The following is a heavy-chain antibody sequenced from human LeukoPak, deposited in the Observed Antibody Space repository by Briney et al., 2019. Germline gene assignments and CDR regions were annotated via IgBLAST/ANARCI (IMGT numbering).Heavy chain of an antibody. CDR2: IFSNDEK. CDR1: GFSLSNARLG. Sequence: SGPVLVKPTETPTLTCTVSGFSLSNARLGGSCIRQPPGKALEWLAHIFSNDEKSDSTSLRSRLTISKDTSKSQVVLTMTNMNPVDTATYYCARIWGMASQFDYWGQGTLVTVSS. CDR3: ARIWGMASQFDY. V-gene: IGHV2-26*01. D-gene: IGHD3-16*01. J-gene: IGHJ4*02.